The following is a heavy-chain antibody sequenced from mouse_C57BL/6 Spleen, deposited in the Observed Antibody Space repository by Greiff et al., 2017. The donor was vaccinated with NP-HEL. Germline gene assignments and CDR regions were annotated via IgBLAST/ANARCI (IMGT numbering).Heavy chain of an antibody. Sequence: QVQLQQSGAELAKPGASVKLSCKASGYTFTSYWMHWVKQRPGQGLEWIGYINPSSGYTKYNQKFKDQATLTADKSSSTAYMQLSSLTYEDSAGYYCARDYGNSFDYWGQGTTLTVSS. CDR2: INPSSGYT. J-gene: IGHJ2*01. CDR1: GYTFTSYW. CDR3: ARDYGNSFDY. D-gene: IGHD2-1*01. V-gene: IGHV1-7*01.